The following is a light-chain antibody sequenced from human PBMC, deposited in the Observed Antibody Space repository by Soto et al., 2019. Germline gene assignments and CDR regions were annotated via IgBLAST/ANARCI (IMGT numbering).Light chain of an antibody. CDR1: SSDVGSYNR. CDR2: EVS. Sequence: QSALTQPPSVSGSPGQSVTISCTGTSSDVGSYNRVSWYQQAPGTTPKLVIYEVSNRPSGVPDRISGSKSGNTASLTISGLRSEDEGDYYCSSFTTTSTWVLGGGTQVTVL. CDR3: SSFTTTSTWV. V-gene: IGLV2-18*02. J-gene: IGLJ3*02.